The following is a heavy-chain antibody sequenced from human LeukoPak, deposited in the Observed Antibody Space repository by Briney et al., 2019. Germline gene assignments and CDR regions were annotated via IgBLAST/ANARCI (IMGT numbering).Heavy chain of an antibody. D-gene: IGHD3-10*01. Sequence: ASVKVSCKASGYTFTGYYMHWVRQAPGQGLEWMGWINPNSGGTNYAQKFQGRVTMTRGTSINTAYMELSRLRSDDTAVYYCARATMIRGVIMYYFDYWGQGTLVTVSS. CDR2: INPNSGGT. V-gene: IGHV1-2*02. CDR3: ARATMIRGVIMYYFDY. CDR1: GYTFTGYY. J-gene: IGHJ4*02.